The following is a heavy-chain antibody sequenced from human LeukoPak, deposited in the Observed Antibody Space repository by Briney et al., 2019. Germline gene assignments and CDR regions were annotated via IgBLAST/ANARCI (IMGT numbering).Heavy chain of an antibody. D-gene: IGHD3-22*01. J-gene: IGHJ4*02. CDR3: HYYYDSSRYRRDPDIFDY. Sequence: GGSLRLSCAASGFTFSNAWMSWVRQAPGKGLEWVGRIKSKTDGGTTDYAAPVKGRFTISRDDSKNTLYLQMNSLKTEDTAVYYCHYYYDSSRYRRDPDIFDYWGQGTLVTVSS. CDR2: IKSKTDGGTT. V-gene: IGHV3-15*01. CDR1: GFTFSNAW.